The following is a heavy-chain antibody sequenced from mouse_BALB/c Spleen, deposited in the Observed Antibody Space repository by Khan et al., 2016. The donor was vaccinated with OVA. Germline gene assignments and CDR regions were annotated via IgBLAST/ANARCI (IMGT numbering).Heavy chain of an antibody. V-gene: IGHV1-9*01. D-gene: IGHD1-1*01. CDR1: GYTFSDYW. CDR2: ILPGSGSR. CDR3: ARVNYGSRYYFDY. Sequence: QVQLKQSGAELMKPGASVKISCKATGYTFSDYWLEWVKQRPGHGLEWIGEILPGSGSRNYNEKFKGKATFTADISSKTTYMQLSSLTSDDSAVYYCARVNYGSRYYFDYWGQGTTLTVSS. J-gene: IGHJ2*01.